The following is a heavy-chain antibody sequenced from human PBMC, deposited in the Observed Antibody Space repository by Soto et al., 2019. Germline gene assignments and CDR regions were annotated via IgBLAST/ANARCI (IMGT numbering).Heavy chain of an antibody. V-gene: IGHV3-73*01. D-gene: IGHD3-3*01. CDR2: IRSKPNNYAT. CDR1: GFTFSGPA. J-gene: IGHJ6*03. Sequence: GGSLRLSCAASGFTFSGPAMHWVHQASGKGLEWVGRIRSKPNNYATAYGASVKGRFTISRDDSKNTAYLQMNSLNTEDTAVYYCSRQASDFWSGKPQYYMDVWGKGTTVTVSS. CDR3: SRQASDFWSGKPQYYMDV.